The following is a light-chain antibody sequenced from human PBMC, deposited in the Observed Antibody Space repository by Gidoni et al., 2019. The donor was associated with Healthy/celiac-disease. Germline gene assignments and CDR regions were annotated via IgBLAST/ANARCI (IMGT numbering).Light chain of an antibody. CDR2: GNS. Sequence: QSVLTQPPSVSAAPGQRVTISCPGSSSTIGAGYDVHWYQQLPGTAPKLLIYGNSNRPSGVPDRFSGSKSGTSASLAITGLQAEDEADYYCQSYDSSLSGWVFGGGTKLTVL. CDR3: QSYDSSLSGWV. CDR1: SSTIGAGYD. V-gene: IGLV1-40*01. J-gene: IGLJ3*02.